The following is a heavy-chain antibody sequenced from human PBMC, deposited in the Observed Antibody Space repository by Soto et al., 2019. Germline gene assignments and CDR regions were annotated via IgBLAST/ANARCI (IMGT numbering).Heavy chain of an antibody. V-gene: IGHV3-74*01. Sequence: PGGSLRLSCAASGFTFSSYWMHWVRQAPGKGLVWVSRINSDGSSTSYADSVKGRFTISRDNAKNTLYLQMNSLRAEDTAVYYCAVGGLYSGYDYYSKEPSYYYYGMDVWGQGTTVTVSS. D-gene: IGHD5-12*01. CDR3: AVGGLYSGYDYYSKEPSYYYYGMDV. CDR1: GFTFSSYW. J-gene: IGHJ6*02. CDR2: INSDGSST.